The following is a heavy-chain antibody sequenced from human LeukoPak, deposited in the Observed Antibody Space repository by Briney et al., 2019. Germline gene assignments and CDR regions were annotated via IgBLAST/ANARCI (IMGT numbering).Heavy chain of an antibody. CDR1: GFTFSSYA. D-gene: IGHD1-26*01. Sequence: GGSLRLSCAASGFTFSSYAMPWVRQAPGKGLEWVAVISYDGSNKYYADSVKGRFTISRDNSKNTLYLQMNSLRAEDTAVYYCARDSRIVGAPDYWGQGTLVTVSS. V-gene: IGHV3-30-3*01. CDR2: ISYDGSNK. J-gene: IGHJ4*02. CDR3: ARDSRIVGAPDY.